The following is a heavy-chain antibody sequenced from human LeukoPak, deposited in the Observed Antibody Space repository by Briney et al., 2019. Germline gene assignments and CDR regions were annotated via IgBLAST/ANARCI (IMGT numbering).Heavy chain of an antibody. CDR2: IKQDGSEK. CDR1: GFTFSSYW. CDR3: ARRDYYGSGSPDY. J-gene: IGHJ4*02. D-gene: IGHD3-10*01. Sequence: PGGSLRLSCAASGFTFSSYWMSWVRQAPGKGLEWVANIKQDGSEKYYVDSVKGRFTISRDNAKNSLYLQMNSLRAEDTALYYCARRDYYGSGSPDYWGQGTLVTVSS. V-gene: IGHV3-7*05.